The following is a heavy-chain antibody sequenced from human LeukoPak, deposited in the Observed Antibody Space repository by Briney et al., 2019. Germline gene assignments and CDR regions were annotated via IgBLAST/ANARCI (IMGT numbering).Heavy chain of an antibody. D-gene: IGHD3-22*01. Sequence: GGSLRLSCAASGFTFSSYAMSWVRQAPGKGLEWVSAISGSGGSTYYADSVKGRFTISRDNSKNTLYPQMNSLRAEDTAVYYCAKFHHSGYYFDYWGQGTLVTVSS. J-gene: IGHJ4*02. V-gene: IGHV3-23*01. CDR3: AKFHHSGYYFDY. CDR1: GFTFSSYA. CDR2: ISGSGGST.